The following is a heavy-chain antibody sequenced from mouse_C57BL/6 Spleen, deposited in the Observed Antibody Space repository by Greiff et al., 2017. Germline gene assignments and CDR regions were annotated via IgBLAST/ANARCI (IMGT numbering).Heavy chain of an antibody. CDR1: GYTFTSYW. D-gene: IGHD1-1*01. J-gene: IGHJ4*01. CDR2: IHPNSGST. V-gene: IGHV1-64*01. Sequence: QVQLQQPGAELVKPGASVKLSCKASGYTFTSYWMHWVKQRPGQGLEWIGMIHPNSGSTNYNAKFKRKATLTVDKSSSTAYMQLSSLTSEDSAVYYCALITTVVAGDYAMDYWGQGTSVTVSS. CDR3: ALITTVVAGDYAMDY.